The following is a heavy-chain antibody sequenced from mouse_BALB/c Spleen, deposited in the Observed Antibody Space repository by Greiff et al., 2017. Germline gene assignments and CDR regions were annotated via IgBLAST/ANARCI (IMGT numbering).Heavy chain of an antibody. CDR3: ARLGLRHWYFDV. CDR2: ISTYYGDA. V-gene: IGHV1S137*01. D-gene: IGHD3-1*01. CDR1: GYTFTDYA. Sequence: VKVVESGAELVRPGVSVKISCKGSGYTFTDYAMHWVKQSHAKSLEWIGVISTYYGDASYNQKFKGKATMTVDKSSSTAYMELARLTSEDSAIYYCARLGLRHWYFDVWGAGTTVTVSS. J-gene: IGHJ1*01.